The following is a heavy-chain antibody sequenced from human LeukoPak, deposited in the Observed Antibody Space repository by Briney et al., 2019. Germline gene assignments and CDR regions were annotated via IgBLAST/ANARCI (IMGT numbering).Heavy chain of an antibody. Sequence: SETLSLTCTVSGGSISSSSYYWGWIRQPPGKGLEWIGSIYYSGSTYHNPSLKSRVTISVDTSKNQFSLKLSSVTAADTAVYYCARAGDYYYDSSGYYFDYWGQGALVTVSS. J-gene: IGHJ4*02. CDR1: GGSISSSSYY. D-gene: IGHD3-22*01. CDR3: ARAGDYYYDSSGYYFDY. CDR2: IYYSGST. V-gene: IGHV4-39*07.